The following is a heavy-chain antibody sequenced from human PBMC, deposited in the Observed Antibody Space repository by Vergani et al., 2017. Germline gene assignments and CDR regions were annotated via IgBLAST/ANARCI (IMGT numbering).Heavy chain of an antibody. CDR2: VSFRGDT. V-gene: IGHV4-59*02. CDR1: GASVNSYY. J-gene: IGHJ4*02. CDR3: AKDHRVGATRDLDY. Sequence: QVKLQESGPGLVKPSETLSLTCTVSGASVNSYYWSWIRQPPGKGLEWMGYVSFRGDTLYDPSVKGRMTISLNTSSNQFSLYLTSVTAADTAVYYCAKDHRVGATRDLDYWGQGTLVTVSS. D-gene: IGHD1-26*01.